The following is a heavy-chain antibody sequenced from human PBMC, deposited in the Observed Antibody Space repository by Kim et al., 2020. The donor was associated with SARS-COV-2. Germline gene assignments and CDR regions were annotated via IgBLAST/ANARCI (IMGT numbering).Heavy chain of an antibody. V-gene: IGHV3-48*02. Sequence: SLILSFSSSFFTFTSYSMSWVRQAPGKGLEWISYISSDYRTIYYAESVKGRFTISRDNAKNSLYLQMNSLREEDTALYYCARWMATSVFDYWGQGTLVTVSS. D-gene: IGHD5-12*01. CDR3: ARWMATSVFDY. CDR1: FFTFTSYS. J-gene: IGHJ4*02. CDR2: ISSDYRTI.